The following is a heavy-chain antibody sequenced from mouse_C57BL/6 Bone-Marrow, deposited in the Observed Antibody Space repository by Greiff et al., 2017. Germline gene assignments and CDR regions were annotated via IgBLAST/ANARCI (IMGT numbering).Heavy chain of an antibody. CDR1: GYTFTSYG. J-gene: IGHJ3*01. CDR2: IYPRSGNT. D-gene: IGHD1-2*01. CDR3: ARDGPGGAY. Sequence: QVQLKESGAELARPGASVKLSCKASGYTFTSYGISWVKQRTGQGLEWIGEIYPRSGNTYYNEKFKGKAILTADKSSSTAYMELRSLTSEDSAVYFCARDGPGGAYWGQGTLVTVSA. V-gene: IGHV1-81*01.